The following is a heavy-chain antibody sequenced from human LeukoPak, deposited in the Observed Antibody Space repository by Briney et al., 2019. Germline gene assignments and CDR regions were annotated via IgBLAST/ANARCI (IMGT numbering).Heavy chain of an antibody. CDR1: GYTFTGYY. Sequence: ASVKVSCKASGYTFTGYYTHWVRQAPGQGLEWMGWINPNSGGTNYAQKFQGRVTMTRDTSISTAYMELSRLRSDDTAVYYCAGDRYYYDSSGYYPLWGQGTLVTVSS. J-gene: IGHJ4*02. CDR2: INPNSGGT. D-gene: IGHD3-22*01. V-gene: IGHV1-2*02. CDR3: AGDRYYYDSSGYYPL.